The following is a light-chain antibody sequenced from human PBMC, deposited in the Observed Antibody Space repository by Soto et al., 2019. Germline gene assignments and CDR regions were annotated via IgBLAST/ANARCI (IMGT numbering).Light chain of an antibody. CDR1: QRISSSY. V-gene: IGKV3D-20*02. J-gene: IGKJ5*01. CDR3: QQRSNWLSIT. Sequence: EIVLTQSPGTLSLSPGERATLSCRASQRISSSYLAWYQQKPGQAPRLLIYGASSRATGIPARFSGSGSGTDFTLTISSLEPEDFAVYYCQQRSNWLSITFGQGTRLEIK. CDR2: GAS.